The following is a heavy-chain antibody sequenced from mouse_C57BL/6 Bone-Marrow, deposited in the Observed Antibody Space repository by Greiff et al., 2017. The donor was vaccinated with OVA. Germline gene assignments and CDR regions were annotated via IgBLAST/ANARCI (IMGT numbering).Heavy chain of an antibody. V-gene: IGHV1-82*01. D-gene: IGHD6-1*01. CDR2: IYPGDGDT. CDR1: GYAFSSSW. CDR3: ARASLPSYAMDY. Sequence: VQLQQSGPELVKPGASVKISCKASGYAFSSSWMNWVKQRPGKGLEWIGRIYPGDGDTNYNGKFKGKATLTADKSSSTAYMQLSTLTSEDSAVYFCARASLPSYAMDYWGQGTSVTVSS. J-gene: IGHJ4*01.